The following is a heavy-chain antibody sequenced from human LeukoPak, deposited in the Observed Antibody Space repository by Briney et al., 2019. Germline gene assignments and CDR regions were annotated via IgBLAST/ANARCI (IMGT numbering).Heavy chain of an antibody. CDR1: GFTFSSYW. CDR2: IKQDGGEK. V-gene: IGHV3-7*01. CDR3: ARDEIYYDILTGYRHFDY. Sequence: GGSLRLSCEASGFTFSSYWMSWVREAPGEGLGWVAHIKQDGGEKKYLDSVRGRFTISRDKAKSSLYLQMNSLRAEDTAVYYCARDEIYYDILTGYRHFDYWGQGTLVTVFS. J-gene: IGHJ4*02. D-gene: IGHD3-9*01.